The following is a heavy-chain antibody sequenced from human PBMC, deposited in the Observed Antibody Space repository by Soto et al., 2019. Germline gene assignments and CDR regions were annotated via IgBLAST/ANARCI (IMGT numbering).Heavy chain of an antibody. CDR3: ALSKVRNFGIIIECSNWFDP. D-gene: IGHD3-3*01. Sequence: GAAVKVSFKAPGDTFTSYYLNWVRQAPGQGLECMGVINPHGGSTKYAQKFQGRVTMTRDTSRRTVYREPRSLRSDDTDVYYCALSKVRNFGIIIECSNWFDPWGDGTLVTDS. J-gene: IGHJ5*02. CDR1: GDTFTSYY. V-gene: IGHV1-46*01. CDR2: INPHGGST.